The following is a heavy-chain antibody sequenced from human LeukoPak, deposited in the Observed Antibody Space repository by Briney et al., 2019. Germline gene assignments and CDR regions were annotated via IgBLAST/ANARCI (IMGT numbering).Heavy chain of an antibody. CDR1: GYTFTSYG. V-gene: IGHV1-18*01. J-gene: IGHJ4*02. CDR3: ARDDIVATIPPFDY. Sequence: ASVKVSCKAYGYTFTSYGISWVRQAPGQGLEWMGWISAYNGNTNYAQKLQGRVTMTTDTSTSTAYMELRSLRSDDTAVYYCARDDIVATIPPFDYWGQGTLVTVSS. CDR2: ISAYNGNT. D-gene: IGHD5-12*01.